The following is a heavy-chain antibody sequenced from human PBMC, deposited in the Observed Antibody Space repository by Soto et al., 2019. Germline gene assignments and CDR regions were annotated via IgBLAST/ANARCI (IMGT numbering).Heavy chain of an antibody. V-gene: IGHV3-30*18. CDR1: GFTFSSYD. Sequence: GGSLRLPCAASGFTFSSYDMHWVRQAPGKGLEWVAVISYDGRNKYYADSVKGRFTISRDNSKNTLYLQMNSLRAEDTAVYYCAKRGSGSQFDYWGQGTLVTVSS. CDR2: ISYDGRNK. CDR3: AKRGSGSQFDY. J-gene: IGHJ4*02. D-gene: IGHD1-26*01.